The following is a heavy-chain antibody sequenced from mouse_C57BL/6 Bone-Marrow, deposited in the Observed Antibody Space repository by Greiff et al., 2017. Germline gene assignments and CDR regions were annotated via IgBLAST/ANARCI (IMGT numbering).Heavy chain of an antibody. V-gene: IGHV1-59*01. CDR1: GYTFTSYW. CDR2: IDPSDSYT. D-gene: IGHD2-14*01. CDR3: ARGTGYFDV. J-gene: IGHJ1*03. Sequence: QVQLQQSGAELVRPGTSVKLSCKASGYTFTSYWMHWVKQRPGQGLEWIGVIDPSDSYTNYNQKFKGKATLTVDTSSSTAYMQLSSLTSEDSAVYYCARGTGYFDVWGTGTTVTVSS.